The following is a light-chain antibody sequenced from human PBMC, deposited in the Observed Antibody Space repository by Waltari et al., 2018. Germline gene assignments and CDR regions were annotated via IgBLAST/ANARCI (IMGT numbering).Light chain of an antibody. Sequence: DIQMTQSPSSLSAFVVDKVTITCRASQNITRYLCWSQQRPGKAPKHLIYAASTLQSGVPSRFSGSGSGVDFTLTITSLQPEDFATYSCQQTNSVPWTFGRGTKVEIK. CDR3: QQTNSVPWT. J-gene: IGKJ1*01. V-gene: IGKV1-39*01. CDR1: QNITRY. CDR2: AAS.